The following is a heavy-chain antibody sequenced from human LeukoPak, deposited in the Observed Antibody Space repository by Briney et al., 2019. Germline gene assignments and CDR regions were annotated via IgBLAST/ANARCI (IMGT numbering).Heavy chain of an antibody. Sequence: GRSLRLSCAASGFTFDDYAMHWVRQASGKGLEWVGRIRSKVNSYATAYAASVKGRFTISRDDSKNTAYLQMNSLKTEDTAVYFCTSRSDSSDYYPFYWGQGTLVTVSS. CDR3: TSRSDSSDYYPFY. CDR1: GFTFDDYA. CDR2: IRSKVNSYAT. V-gene: IGHV3-73*01. D-gene: IGHD3-22*01. J-gene: IGHJ4*02.